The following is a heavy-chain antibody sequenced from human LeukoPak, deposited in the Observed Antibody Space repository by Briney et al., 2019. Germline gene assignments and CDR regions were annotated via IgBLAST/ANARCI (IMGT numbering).Heavy chain of an antibody. CDR3: AREMRTGTTDY. CDR1: GYTFTSYG. D-gene: IGHD1-7*01. CDR2: ISAYNGNT. V-gene: IGHV1-18*01. Sequence: VASVKVSFKASGYTFTSYGISWVRQAPGQGLEWMGWISAYNGNTNYAQKLQGRVTMTTDTSTSTAYMELRSLRSDDTAVYYCAREMRTGTTDYWGQGTLVTVSS. J-gene: IGHJ4*02.